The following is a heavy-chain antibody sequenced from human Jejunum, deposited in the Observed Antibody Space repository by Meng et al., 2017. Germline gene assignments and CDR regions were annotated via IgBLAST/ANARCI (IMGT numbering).Heavy chain of an antibody. CDR1: GFTVSSNY. CDR2: IYSGGST. J-gene: IGHJ4*02. V-gene: IGHV3-53*02. Sequence: EVELVETGGGLIQPGGSLRLSCAASGFTVSSNYMSWVRQAPGKGLEWVSVIYSGGSTYYADSVKGRFTISRDNSRNTLYLQMNSLRADGTAVYYCVREQYESRGHWGQGTLVTVSS. D-gene: IGHD3-22*01. CDR3: VREQYESRGH.